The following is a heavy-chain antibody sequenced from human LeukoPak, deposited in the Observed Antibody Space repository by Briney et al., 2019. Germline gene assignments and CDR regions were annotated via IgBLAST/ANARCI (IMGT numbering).Heavy chain of an antibody. D-gene: IGHD4-11*01. V-gene: IGHV1-69*13. J-gene: IGHJ6*03. CDR2: IIPIFGTA. Sequence: GASVKVSCKASGGTFSSYAISWVRQAPGQGLEWMGGIIPIFGTANYAQKFQGRVTITADESTSTAYMELSSLRPEDTAVYYCAGGVTTVPDYYYYYYMDVWGKGTTVTISS. CDR3: AGGVTTVPDYYYYYYMDV. CDR1: GGTFSSYA.